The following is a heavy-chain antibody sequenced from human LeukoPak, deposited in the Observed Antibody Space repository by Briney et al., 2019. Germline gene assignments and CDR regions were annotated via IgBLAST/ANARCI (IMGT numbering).Heavy chain of an antibody. D-gene: IGHD5-18*01. CDR3: ARLVVGAWLQLWFHWFDP. CDR1: GGSISSSSYY. J-gene: IGHJ5*02. V-gene: IGHV4-39*01. Sequence: SETLSLTCTVSGGSISSSSYYWGWIRQPPGKGLEWIGSIYYSGSTYYNPSLKSRVTISVDTSKNQFSLKLSSVTAADTAVYYCARLVVGAWLQLWFHWFDPWGQGTLVTVSS. CDR2: IYYSGST.